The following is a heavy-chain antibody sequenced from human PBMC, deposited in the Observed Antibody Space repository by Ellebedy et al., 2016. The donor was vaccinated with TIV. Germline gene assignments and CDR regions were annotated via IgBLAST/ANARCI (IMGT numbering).Heavy chain of an antibody. D-gene: IGHD3-3*01. Sequence: SETLSLTCAVYGGSFSGYYWSWIRQPPGKGLEWIGEINHSGSANYNPSLKSRVTISVDTSKNQFSLKLSSVTAADTAVYYCARGLLYYDFWSGYYKGAGDYYYGMDVWGQGTTVTVSS. J-gene: IGHJ6*02. CDR2: INHSGSA. CDR3: ARGLLYYDFWSGYYKGAGDYYYGMDV. V-gene: IGHV4-34*01. CDR1: GGSFSGYY.